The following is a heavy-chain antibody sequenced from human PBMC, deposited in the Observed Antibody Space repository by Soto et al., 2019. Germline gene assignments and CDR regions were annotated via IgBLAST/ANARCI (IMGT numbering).Heavy chain of an antibody. V-gene: IGHV6-1*01. Sequence: KQSQTLSLPCAISGDSVSSNSAAWNWIRQSPSRGLEWLGRTYYRSKWYNDYAVSVKSRITINPDTSKNQFSLQLNSVTPEDTAVYYCARVESLWFGELSQWGMDVWGQGTTVTVSS. CDR3: ARVESLWFGELSQWGMDV. J-gene: IGHJ6*02. D-gene: IGHD3-10*01. CDR2: TYYRSKWYN. CDR1: GDSVSSNSAA.